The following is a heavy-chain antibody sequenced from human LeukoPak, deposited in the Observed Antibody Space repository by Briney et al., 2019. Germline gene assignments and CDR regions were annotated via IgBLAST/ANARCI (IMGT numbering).Heavy chain of an antibody. CDR2: INHSGST. CDR1: GGSFSGYY. D-gene: IGHD3-10*01. V-gene: IGHV4-34*01. CDR3: ARHITYYGSGSYYKVKAFDI. J-gene: IGHJ3*02. Sequence: SETLSLTCAVYGGSFSGYYWSWIRQPPGKGLEWIGEINHSGSTNYNPSLKSRVTISVDTSKNQFSLKLSSVTAADTAVYYCARHITYYGSGSYYKVKAFDIWGQGTMVTVSS.